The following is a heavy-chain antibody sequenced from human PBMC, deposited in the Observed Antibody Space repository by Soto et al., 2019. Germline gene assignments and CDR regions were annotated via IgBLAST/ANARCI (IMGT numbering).Heavy chain of an antibody. CDR2: VFYTGFT. D-gene: IGHD1-20*01. Sequence: SETLSLTCAVSGASRSGSYYYWAWLLQSPGKLPEWIGSVFYTGFTSYNPSLESRGSVSVDTSKSQFSLKLSAVTAADTDVYYWATDQKGNNWNYFDHWGQG. CDR3: ATDQKGNNWNYFDH. J-gene: IGHJ4*02. CDR1: GASRSGSYYY. V-gene: IGHV4-39*01.